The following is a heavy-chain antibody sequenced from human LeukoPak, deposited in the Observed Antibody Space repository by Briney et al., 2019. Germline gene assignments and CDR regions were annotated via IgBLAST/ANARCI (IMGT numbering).Heavy chain of an antibody. Sequence: SVKVSCKASGGTFSSYAISWVRQAPGQGLEWMGGIIPIFGTANYAQKFQGRVTITADESTSTAYMELSSLRSEDTAVYYCARDQKDYYGSSDIWGQGAIVTVSS. CDR2: IIPIFGTA. CDR1: GGTFSSYA. J-gene: IGHJ3*02. D-gene: IGHD3-10*01. CDR3: ARDQKDYYGSSDI. V-gene: IGHV1-69*13.